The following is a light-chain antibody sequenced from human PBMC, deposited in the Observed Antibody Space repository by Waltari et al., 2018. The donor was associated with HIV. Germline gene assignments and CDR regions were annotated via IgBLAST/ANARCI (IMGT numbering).Light chain of an antibody. CDR3: AAWEDSVSGVYV. CDR2: RNG. V-gene: IGLV1-47*01. Sequence: QSVLTQPPSASGTPGQNVSISCSGSSSNIGSNYVYWYHHLPGTGPKLRVYRNGQRASGVPDRFAGCRAGTSASRGLSRLRSEDEADYYGAAWEDSVSGVYVFATDTKVTDL. CDR1: SSNIGSNY. J-gene: IGLJ1*01.